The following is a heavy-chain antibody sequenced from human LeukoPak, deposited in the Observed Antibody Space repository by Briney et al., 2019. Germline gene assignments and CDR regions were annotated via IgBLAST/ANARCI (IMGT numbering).Heavy chain of an antibody. D-gene: IGHD3-22*01. V-gene: IGHV3-21*01. CDR3: ARDPYYSGYYYFDY. Sequence: GGSLRLSCAASGFTFSSYSMNWVRQAPGMGLEWVSSISNGSTYIYYADSVKGRFTISRDNAKNSLYLQMNSLRAEDTAVYYCARDPYYSGYYYFDYWGQGTLVTVSS. CDR1: GFTFSSYS. J-gene: IGHJ4*02. CDR2: ISNGSTYI.